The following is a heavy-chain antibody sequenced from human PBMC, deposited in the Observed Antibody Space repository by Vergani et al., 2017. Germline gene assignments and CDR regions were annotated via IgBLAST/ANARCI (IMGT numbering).Heavy chain of an antibody. CDR1: GDSISSNNC. D-gene: IGHD2-2*02. CDR2: ICHTEDT. J-gene: IGHJ4*02. CDR3: ATIGYRRWGYYFDY. V-gene: IGHV4-4*03. Sequence: QVQLQESGPGLVKPPGTLSLTCAVSGDSISSNNCWTWVRPPPGKGLEWIGEICHTEDTKYRPSLKSRVTVSVDESKNLFSLRLNSVTAADTAVYYCATIGYRRWGYYFDYWGQGILVTVSS.